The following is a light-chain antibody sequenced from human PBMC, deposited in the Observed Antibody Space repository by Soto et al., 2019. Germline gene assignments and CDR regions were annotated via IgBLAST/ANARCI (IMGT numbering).Light chain of an antibody. CDR3: LQYHNLWA. Sequence: IVMTQSPVTLSVSPGERATLSCRASQNIYSNIACYQQRPGQAPRLLIYRASTRATGVPARFSGSGSGTEFTLTISSLQSEDFTVYSCLQYHNLWAFGQGTKVDIK. CDR2: RAS. J-gene: IGKJ1*01. V-gene: IGKV3-15*01. CDR1: QNIYSN.